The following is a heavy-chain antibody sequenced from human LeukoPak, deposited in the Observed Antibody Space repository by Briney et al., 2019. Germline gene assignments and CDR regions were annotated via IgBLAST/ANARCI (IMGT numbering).Heavy chain of an antibody. J-gene: IGHJ3*02. CDR1: GGSFGGYY. CDR2: INHSGGT. CDR3: ARTRAFDI. Sequence: PSETLSLTCAVYGGSFGGYYWSWIRQPPGKGLEWIGEINHSGGTNYNPSLKSRVTISVDTSKNQFSLKLSSVTAADTAVYYCARTRAFDIWGQGTMVTVSS. V-gene: IGHV4-34*01.